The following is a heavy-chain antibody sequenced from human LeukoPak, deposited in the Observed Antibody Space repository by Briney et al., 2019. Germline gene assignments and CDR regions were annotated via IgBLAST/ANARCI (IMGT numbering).Heavy chain of an antibody. CDR3: ARGAVGAVAVPLDY. Sequence: SEALALTRTVSGGSCSSYYWSLVRQPPGKGLEWIGRIYTSGTTTDNPALKSRVTKSVDTPKNQFSLKLSSVTAADTAAYYCARGAVGAVAVPLDYWGQGTLVTVSS. CDR2: IYTSGTT. V-gene: IGHV4-4*07. J-gene: IGHJ4*02. D-gene: IGHD6-19*01. CDR1: GGSCSSYY.